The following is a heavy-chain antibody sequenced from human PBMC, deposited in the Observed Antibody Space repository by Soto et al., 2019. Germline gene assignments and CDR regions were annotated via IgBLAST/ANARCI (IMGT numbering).Heavy chain of an antibody. CDR1: GFTFSSYS. CDR2: ISSSSSYI. Sequence: XGSLKLSCAASGFTFSSYSMNWVRQAPGKGLEWVSSISSSSSYIYYADSVKGRFTISRDNAKNSLYLQMNSLRAEDTAVYYCAKLLWFGELLSSGMDVWGQGTTVTVSS. V-gene: IGHV3-21*01. D-gene: IGHD3-10*01. CDR3: AKLLWFGELLSSGMDV. J-gene: IGHJ6*02.